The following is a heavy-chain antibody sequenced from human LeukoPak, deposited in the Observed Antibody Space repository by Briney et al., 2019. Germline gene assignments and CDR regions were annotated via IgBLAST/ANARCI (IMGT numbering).Heavy chain of an antibody. CDR2: INKDGSTT. CDR1: GFTLRSSW. CDR3: ARDTAYGMDV. Sequence: GGSLRLSCAASGFTLRSSWMHWVRQAPGKGLVWVSHINKDGSTTTYADSVKGRCTISRDNGKNTLYLQLNSLRAEDTAVYYCARDTAYGMDVRGQGTTVTVSS. V-gene: IGHV3-74*03. J-gene: IGHJ6*02.